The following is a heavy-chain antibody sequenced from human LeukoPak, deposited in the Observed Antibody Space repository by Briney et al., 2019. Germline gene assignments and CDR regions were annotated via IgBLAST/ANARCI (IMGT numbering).Heavy chain of an antibody. J-gene: IGHJ3*02. CDR2: FDPEDGET. CDR1: GYTLTELS. D-gene: IGHD5-12*01. CDR3: ATYVDIVATTYTRSFDI. V-gene: IGHV1-24*01. Sequence: ASVKVSCKVSGYTLTELSMHWVRQAPGKGLEWMGGFDPEDGETIYAQKFQGRVTMTEDTSTDTAYMELSSLRSEDTAVYYCATYVDIVATTYTRSFDIWGQGTMVTVSS.